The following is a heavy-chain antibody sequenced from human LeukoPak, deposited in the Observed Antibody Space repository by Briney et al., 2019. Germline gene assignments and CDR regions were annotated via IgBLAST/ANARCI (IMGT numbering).Heavy chain of an antibody. CDR1: GYTFTSYD. V-gene: IGHV1-8*01. CDR3: ERTYSSSNHFDY. D-gene: IGHD6-6*01. CDR2: MNPNSVNT. Sequence: ASVKVSCKASGYTFTSYDINWVRQATGQGLEWMGWMNPNSVNTGYAQKFQGRVTMTRNTSISTAYMELSRLRSEDTAVYYCERTYSSSNHFDYWGQGTLVTVSS. J-gene: IGHJ4*02.